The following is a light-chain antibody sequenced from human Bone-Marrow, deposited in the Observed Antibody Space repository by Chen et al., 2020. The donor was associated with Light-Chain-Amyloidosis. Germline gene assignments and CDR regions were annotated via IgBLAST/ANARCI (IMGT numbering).Light chain of an antibody. V-gene: IGKV3-20*01. CDR2: GSS. CDR1: QNISRNY. Sequence: EIVLTQSPGTLSLSPGEGANLSCRASQNISRNYLTWYQQKFGQAPRLLIYGSSSRATGIPCRFTGSGSGTDFTLTINRLEPEDFAMYYCQQDGTSPLTFGAGTKVEIK. J-gene: IGKJ4*01. CDR3: QQDGTSPLT.